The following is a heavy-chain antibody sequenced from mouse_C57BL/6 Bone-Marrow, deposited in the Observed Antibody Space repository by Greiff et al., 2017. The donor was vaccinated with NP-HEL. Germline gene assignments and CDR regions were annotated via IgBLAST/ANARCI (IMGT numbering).Heavy chain of an antibody. Sequence: EVQLQESGAELVRPGASVKLSCTASGFNIKDDYMHWVKQRPEQGLEWLGWIDPENGDTEYASKFQGKATITADTSSNTAYLQLSSLTSEDTAVYYCTTGGNSPWFAYWGQGTLVTVSA. J-gene: IGHJ3*01. D-gene: IGHD2-1*01. CDR1: GFNIKDDY. V-gene: IGHV14-4*01. CDR3: TTGGNSPWFAY. CDR2: IDPENGDT.